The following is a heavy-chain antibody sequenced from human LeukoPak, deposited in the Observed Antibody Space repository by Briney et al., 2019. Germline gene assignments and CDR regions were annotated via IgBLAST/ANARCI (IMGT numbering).Heavy chain of an antibody. V-gene: IGHV1-69*01. D-gene: IGHD3-22*01. CDR3: AGYYYDSNGYYYHY. J-gene: IGHJ4*02. CDR2: IILIFGTS. Sequence: ASVKVSCKASGGTFSSYAISWVRQAPGQGLEWMGGIILIFGTSNYAQKFQGRVTITADESTSTAYMELSSLRSEDTAVYYCAGYYYDSNGYYYHYWGQGTLVTVSS. CDR1: GGTFSSYA.